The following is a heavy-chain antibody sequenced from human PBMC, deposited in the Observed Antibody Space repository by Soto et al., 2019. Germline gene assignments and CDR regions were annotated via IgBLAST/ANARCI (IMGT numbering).Heavy chain of an antibody. CDR3: ARVRGYIYGYGDV. Sequence: EVQLVESGGGLVQPGGSLRLSCAASGFTFSTYSMNWVRQAPGKGLEWVSHISSSSSPIYYADSVKGRFTISRDNAKNSLYLQMNSLRDEDTAVYYCARVRGYIYGYGDVWGQGTTVTVSS. CDR1: GFTFSTYS. V-gene: IGHV3-48*02. D-gene: IGHD5-18*01. CDR2: ISSSSSPI. J-gene: IGHJ6*02.